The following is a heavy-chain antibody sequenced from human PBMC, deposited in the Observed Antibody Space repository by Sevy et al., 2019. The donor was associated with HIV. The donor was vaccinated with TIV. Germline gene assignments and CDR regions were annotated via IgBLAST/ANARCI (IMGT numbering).Heavy chain of an antibody. V-gene: IGHV3-23*01. CDR3: AKLGYCSSTSCYWDYYGMDV. J-gene: IGHJ6*02. CDR1: GFTFSSYA. Sequence: GGSLRLSCAASGFTFSSYAMSWVRQAPGKGLEWVPAISGSGGSTYYADSVKGRFTISRDNSKNTLYLQMNSLRAEDTAVYYCAKLGYCSSTSCYWDYYGMDVWGQGTTVTVSS. CDR2: ISGSGGST. D-gene: IGHD2-2*01.